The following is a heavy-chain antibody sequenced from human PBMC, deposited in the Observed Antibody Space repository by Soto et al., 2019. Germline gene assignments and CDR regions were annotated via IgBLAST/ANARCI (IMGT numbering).Heavy chain of an antibody. V-gene: IGHV3-30*04. CDR1: GFTFSSYA. J-gene: IGHJ5*02. Sequence: GGSLRLSCAASGFTFSSYAMHWVRQAPGKGLEWGAVISYDGSNKYYADSVKGRFTISRDNSKNTLYLQMNSLRAEDTAVYYCARAVLWFGDLTGWFDPWGQGTLVTVSS. CDR3: ARAVLWFGDLTGWFDP. CDR2: ISYDGSNK. D-gene: IGHD3-10*01.